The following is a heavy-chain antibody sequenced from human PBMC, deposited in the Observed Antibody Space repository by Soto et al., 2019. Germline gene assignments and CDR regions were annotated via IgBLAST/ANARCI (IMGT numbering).Heavy chain of an antibody. CDR3: ARGRGDYYGSESLNHYYYYYGMDV. CDR2: INHSGST. Sequence: PSETLSLTCAVYGGSFSGYYWSWIRQPPGKGLEWIGEINHSGSTNYNPSLKSRVTISVDTSKNQFSLKLSSVTAADTAVYYRARGRGDYYGSESLNHYYYYYGMDVWGQGTTVTVSS. J-gene: IGHJ6*02. D-gene: IGHD3-10*01. V-gene: IGHV4-34*01. CDR1: GGSFSGYY.